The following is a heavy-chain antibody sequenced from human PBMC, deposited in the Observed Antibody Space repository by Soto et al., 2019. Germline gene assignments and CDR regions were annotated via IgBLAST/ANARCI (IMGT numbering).Heavy chain of an antibody. D-gene: IGHD6-25*01. CDR3: AREAAGILNWFDP. CDR2: IYHSGST. J-gene: IGHJ5*02. V-gene: IGHV4-31*03. CDR1: GGSISSGGYY. Sequence: QVQLQESGPGLVKPSQTLSLTCTVSGGSISSGGYYWSWIRQHPGKGLEWIGYIYHSGSTYYNPSLKIRFTISVHTSKNQFSLKLSSVTVADTAVYYCAREAAGILNWFDPWGQGTLVTVSS.